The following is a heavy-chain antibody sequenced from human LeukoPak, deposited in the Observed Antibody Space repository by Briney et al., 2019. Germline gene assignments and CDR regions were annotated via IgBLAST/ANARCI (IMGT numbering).Heavy chain of an antibody. Sequence: SETLSLTCAVYGGSFSGYYWGWIRQPPGKGLEWIGSIYYSGSTYYNPSLKSRVTISVDTSKNQFSLKLSSVTAADTAVYYCAGVPAAYYYYYGMDVWAKGPRSPSP. V-gene: IGHV4-34*01. CDR2: IYYSGST. D-gene: IGHD2-2*01. CDR1: GGSFSGYY. J-gene: IGHJ6*02. CDR3: AGVPAAYYYYYGMDV.